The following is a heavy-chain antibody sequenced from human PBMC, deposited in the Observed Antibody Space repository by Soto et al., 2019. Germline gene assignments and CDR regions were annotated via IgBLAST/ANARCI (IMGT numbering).Heavy chain of an antibody. Sequence: SETLSLTCTVSGASITSYYWRWIRQPPGKGLEGIGYICYSGTTNYNPSLKSRLSISEETSKNQFSLRLSSVTAADTAVYFCARRHGVDIDAYYWGQGILVTVSS. V-gene: IGHV4-59*08. CDR2: ICYSGTT. CDR1: GASITSYY. CDR3: ARRHGVDIDAYY. D-gene: IGHD3-10*01. J-gene: IGHJ4*02.